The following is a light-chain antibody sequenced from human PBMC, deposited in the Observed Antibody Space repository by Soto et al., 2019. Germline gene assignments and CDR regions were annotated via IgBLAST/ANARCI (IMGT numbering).Light chain of an antibody. Sequence: DIEMTQSPASLSASVGDRVTVTCRASQTIGTYLNWYQQQPGKAPTLLIYAASTLQSGVPSRFSGSGSGTDLTLTIRSTEPEDFATYDCQQSYGIPYTFGQGTKAEIK. J-gene: IGKJ2*01. CDR3: QQSYGIPYT. V-gene: IGKV1-39*01. CDR2: AAS. CDR1: QTIGTY.